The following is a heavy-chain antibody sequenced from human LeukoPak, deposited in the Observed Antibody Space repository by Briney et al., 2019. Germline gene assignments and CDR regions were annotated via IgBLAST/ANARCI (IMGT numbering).Heavy chain of an antibody. Sequence: GGSLRLSCAASGFTVSTNCMTWVRQAPGKGLEWVPTIYSGGTTYYADSVMGRFTISRHNSRNTLYLQMNSLRAEDTAVYYCARVDTVMAYYFDLWGQGTLVTVSS. D-gene: IGHD5-18*01. J-gene: IGHJ4*02. V-gene: IGHV3-53*04. CDR3: ARVDTVMAYYFDL. CDR1: GFTVSTNC. CDR2: IYSGGTT.